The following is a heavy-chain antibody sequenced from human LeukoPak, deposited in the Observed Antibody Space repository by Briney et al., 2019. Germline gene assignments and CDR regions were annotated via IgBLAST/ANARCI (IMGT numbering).Heavy chain of an antibody. J-gene: IGHJ4*02. CDR1: GFTFRSYW. D-gene: IGHD1-26*01. CDR2: INLDGSEK. Sequence: GGSLRLSCAASGFTFRSYWMSWVRQAPGKGQEWVANINLDGSEKYYVDSVKGRYTISRDNAKNSLYLQMRSLRAEDTAIYYCARDSPYSDSFAYDYWGQGTLVTVSS. CDR3: ARDSPYSDSFAYDY. V-gene: IGHV3-7*01.